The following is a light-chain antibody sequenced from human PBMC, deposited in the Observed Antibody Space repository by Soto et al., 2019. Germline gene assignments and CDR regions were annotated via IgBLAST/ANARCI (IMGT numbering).Light chain of an antibody. Sequence: DIQITQSPSALSGSVGDRVTITCRASQTISSWLAWYQQKPGKAPKLLIYKASTLKSGVPSRFSGSGSGTDFTLAISSLQPEDSATYYCLQDINYPWTFGQGTKVDIK. V-gene: IGKV1-5*03. CDR1: QTISSW. J-gene: IGKJ1*01. CDR2: KAS. CDR3: LQDINYPWT.